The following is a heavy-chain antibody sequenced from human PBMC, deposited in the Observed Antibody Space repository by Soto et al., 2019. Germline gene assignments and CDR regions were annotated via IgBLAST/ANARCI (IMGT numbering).Heavy chain of an antibody. V-gene: IGHV3-30-3*01. D-gene: IGHD5-18*01. CDR1: GFTFSSYA. CDR2: ISYDGSNK. CDR3: ARDPLWGTAMVLWYFDL. Sequence: QVQLVESGGGVVQPGRSLRLSCAASGFTFSSYAMHWVRQAPGKGLEWVAVISYDGSNKYYADSVKGRFTISRDNSKNTLYLPMNSLIAEDTAVYYCARDPLWGTAMVLWYFDLWGRGTLVTVSS. J-gene: IGHJ2*01.